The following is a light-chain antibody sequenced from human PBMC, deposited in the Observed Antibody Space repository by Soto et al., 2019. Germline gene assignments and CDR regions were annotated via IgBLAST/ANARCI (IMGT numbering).Light chain of an antibody. Sequence: DIQMTQSPSSLSASVGDRVTITCRASQSITTYLNWYQQKPGKAPKLLIYLASSLQSGVPSRFSGSGFGTDSTLTIYSLQAEDSATYYCQQSYNTPPDTFGQGTKLEIK. J-gene: IGKJ2*01. CDR2: LAS. CDR3: QQSYNTPPDT. V-gene: IGKV1-39*01. CDR1: QSITTY.